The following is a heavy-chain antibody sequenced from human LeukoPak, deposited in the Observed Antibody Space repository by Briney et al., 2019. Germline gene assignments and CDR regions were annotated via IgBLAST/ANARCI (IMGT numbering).Heavy chain of an antibody. CDR3: ARDVTGGSYFDY. Sequence: SETLSLTCTVSGGSINSGGYYWSWIRQLPGKGLDWIGYIYSSGTTYYNPSLKSRVTMSVDTSKNQFSLKLISVTAADTAVYYCARDVTGGSYFDYWGQGTLVTISS. J-gene: IGHJ4*02. D-gene: IGHD1-26*01. V-gene: IGHV4-31*03. CDR1: GGSINSGGYY. CDR2: IYSSGTT.